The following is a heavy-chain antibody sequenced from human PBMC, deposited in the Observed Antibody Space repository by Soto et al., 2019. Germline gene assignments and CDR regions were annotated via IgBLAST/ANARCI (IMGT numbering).Heavy chain of an antibody. V-gene: IGHV3-7*03. J-gene: IGHJ4*02. D-gene: IGHD2-2*01. CDR3: ARGYARCDY. CDR1: GFTFSSYW. CDR2: IKEGGTER. Sequence: GGSLRLSCAASGFTFSSYWMSWVRQVPGKRPEWVANIKEGGTERYYVDSVKGRFTISRGNTNNSLFLRMNSLRAEDTAVYYCARGYARCDYWGQGTLVTVSS.